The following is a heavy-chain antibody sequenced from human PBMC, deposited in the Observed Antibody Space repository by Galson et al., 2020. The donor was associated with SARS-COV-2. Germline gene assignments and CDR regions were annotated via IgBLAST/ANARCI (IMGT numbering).Heavy chain of an antibody. J-gene: IGHJ4*02. V-gene: IGHV3-74*01. Sequence: GESLKIPCAASRFTFGNYWMHLVRQAPGKGLVWVSGLKSDGSSTTYADSVKGRFTTARDSAKNTLYLPMNSLRADDRAVYYCGTASVSGIFWGRGTRVIGSS. D-gene: IGHD3-9*01. CDR2: LKSDGSST. CDR1: RFTFGNYW. CDR3: GTASVSGIF.